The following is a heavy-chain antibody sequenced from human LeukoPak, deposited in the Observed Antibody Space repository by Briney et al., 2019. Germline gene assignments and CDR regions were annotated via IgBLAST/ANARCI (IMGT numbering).Heavy chain of an antibody. J-gene: IGHJ6*02. CDR3: ARVSGTIRVWPQPFGDGMDV. CDR2: LSGSGRST. Sequence: GGSLRLSCAASRFTFSSYVMSWVRQAPGKGLKCVSALSGSGRSTYYADSVKGRFTISRDNSKNTLYLQMNSLRAEDTAVYYCARVSGTIRVWPQPFGDGMDVWGQGTTVTVSS. V-gene: IGHV3-23*01. CDR1: RFTFSSYV. D-gene: IGHD3-10*01.